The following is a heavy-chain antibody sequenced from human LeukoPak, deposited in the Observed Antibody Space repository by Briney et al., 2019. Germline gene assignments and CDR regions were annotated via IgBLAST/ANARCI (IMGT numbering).Heavy chain of an antibody. V-gene: IGHV3-13*01. CDR1: GFTFSSYD. CDR2: IGTAGDT. Sequence: PGGSLRLSCAASGFTFSSYDMHWVRQATGKGVEGVSAIGTAGDTYYPGSVKGRFTISRENAKNSLYLQMNSLRAGDTDVYYCARGTATSLLDYYYGMDVWGQGTTVTVSS. D-gene: IGHD2-2*01. CDR3: ARGTATSLLDYYYGMDV. J-gene: IGHJ6*02.